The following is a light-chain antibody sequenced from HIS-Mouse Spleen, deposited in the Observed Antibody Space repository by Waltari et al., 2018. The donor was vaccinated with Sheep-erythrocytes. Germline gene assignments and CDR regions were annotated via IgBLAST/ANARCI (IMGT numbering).Light chain of an antibody. CDR2: KVS. V-gene: IGLV2-23*02. Sequence: QSALTQPASVSGSPGQSITISCTGTSSDVGSYNLVSWYQHHPGKAPNRMIYKVSTRPSGVSNRFSGSKSGTTASLTSSGLQAEDEADYYCCSYAGSSTPWVFGGGTKLTVL. J-gene: IGLJ3*02. CDR1: SSDVGSYNL. CDR3: CSYAGSSTPWV.